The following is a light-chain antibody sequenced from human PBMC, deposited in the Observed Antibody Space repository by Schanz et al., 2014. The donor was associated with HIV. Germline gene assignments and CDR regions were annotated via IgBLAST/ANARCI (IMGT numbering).Light chain of an antibody. Sequence: QSALTQPASVSGSPGQSITISCTGTSSDVGTYYHVSWYQHHPGKAPKLMIYEGAKRPSGVSSRFSGSKSDNTASLTISRLQTEDEADYYCCSEAAHNTVVFGGGTKLTVL. CDR3: CSEAAHNTVV. J-gene: IGLJ2*01. CDR1: SSDVGTYYH. V-gene: IGLV2-23*01. CDR2: EGA.